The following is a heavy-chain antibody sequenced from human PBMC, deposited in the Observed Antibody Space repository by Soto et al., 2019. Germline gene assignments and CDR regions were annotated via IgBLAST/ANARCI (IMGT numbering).Heavy chain of an antibody. J-gene: IGHJ3*02. V-gene: IGHV3-15*01. D-gene: IGHD4-17*01. Sequence: GGSLRLSCAASGFTFSNAWMSWVRQAPGKGLEWVGRIKSKTDGGTTDYAAPVKGRFTISRDDSKNTLYLQMNSLKTEDTAVYYCVQSTLHDYGDLDAFDIWGQGTMVTVSS. CDR2: IKSKTDGGTT. CDR3: VQSTLHDYGDLDAFDI. CDR1: GFTFSNAW.